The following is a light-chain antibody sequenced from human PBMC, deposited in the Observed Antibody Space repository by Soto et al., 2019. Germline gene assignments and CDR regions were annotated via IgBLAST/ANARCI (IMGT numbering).Light chain of an antibody. Sequence: AIQMTQSPSSLSASVGDRVTITCRASQGSRNDLGWYQQKPGKAPKLLIYAASSLQSGVPSRFSGSGSGMDFTLTISRLQPEDFATYYCLQDYNYPRTFGQGTKLEI. CDR1: QGSRND. V-gene: IGKV1-6*01. CDR3: LQDYNYPRT. CDR2: AAS. J-gene: IGKJ2*01.